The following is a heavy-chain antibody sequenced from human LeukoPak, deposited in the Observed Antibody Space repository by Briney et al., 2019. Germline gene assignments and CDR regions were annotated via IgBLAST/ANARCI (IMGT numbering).Heavy chain of an antibody. CDR2: ISSSSSYI. CDR3: ASGDYSIYYYYMDV. Sequence: GGSLRLSCAASGFTFSRYGMHWVRQAPGKGLEWVSSISSSSSYIYYADSVKGRFTISRDNAKNSLYLQMNSLRADDTAVYYCASGDYSIYYYYMDVWGKGTTVTVSS. V-gene: IGHV3-21*04. J-gene: IGHJ6*03. CDR1: GFTFSRYG. D-gene: IGHD4-11*01.